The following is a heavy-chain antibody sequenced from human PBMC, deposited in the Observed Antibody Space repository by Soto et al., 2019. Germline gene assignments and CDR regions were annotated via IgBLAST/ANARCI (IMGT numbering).Heavy chain of an antibody. V-gene: IGHV5-10-1*01. Sequence: GESLRISCPGFGYTFATLWISWVRQIPGKGLEWMGRIDPRDSYVNYSPSFQGHVTISLDKSISTAYLQWGSLKASDTAMYYCARLFCSTTTCDSWFDPWGQGPLVTVSS. CDR2: IDPRDSYV. J-gene: IGHJ5*02. D-gene: IGHD2-2*01. CDR3: ARLFCSTTTCDSWFDP. CDR1: GYTFATLW.